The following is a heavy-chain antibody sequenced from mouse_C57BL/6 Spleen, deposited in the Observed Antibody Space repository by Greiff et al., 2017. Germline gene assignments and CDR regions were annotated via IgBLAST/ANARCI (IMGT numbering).Heavy chain of an antibody. J-gene: IGHJ1*03. CDR1: GYSITSDY. Sequence: EVKVVESGPGLAKPSQTLSLTCSVTGYSITSDYWNWIRKFPGNKLEYMGYISYSGSTYYNPSLKSRISITRDTSKNQYYLQLNSVTTEDTATYXCARGWLLRNWYFDVWGTGTTVTVSS. CDR2: ISYSGST. D-gene: IGHD2-3*01. V-gene: IGHV3-8*01. CDR3: ARGWLLRNWYFDV.